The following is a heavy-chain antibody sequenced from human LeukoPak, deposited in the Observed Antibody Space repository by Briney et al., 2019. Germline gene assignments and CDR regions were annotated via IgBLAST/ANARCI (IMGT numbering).Heavy chain of an antibody. V-gene: IGHV1-2*02. CDR3: ARLHYDFWSGSTPSYYFDY. J-gene: IGHJ4*02. Sequence: AGESLKISCKGLGYRFTMYWIGWVRQMPGKGLEWMGWINPNSGGTNYAQKFQGRVTMTRDTSISTAYMELSRLRSDDTAVYYCARLHYDFWSGSTPSYYFDYWGQGTLVTVSS. CDR2: INPNSGGT. CDR1: GYRFTMYW. D-gene: IGHD3-3*01.